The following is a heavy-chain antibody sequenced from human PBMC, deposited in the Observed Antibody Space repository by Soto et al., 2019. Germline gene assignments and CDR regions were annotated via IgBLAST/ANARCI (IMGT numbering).Heavy chain of an antibody. V-gene: IGHV1-18*01. D-gene: IGHD3-10*01. CDR1: GYTFSSYG. J-gene: IGHJ5*02. Sequence: QVELVQSGAEVKKPGASVKVSCETSGYTFSSYGTNWLRQAPGHGREWMGGINNYSGNTKYAKRFQGRITMSTDTSTSPAYMEVRSLIYDDKAVYYCARTYYYGSGTPYRFDPWGQGNLVTVSS. CDR3: ARTYYYGSGTPYRFDP. CDR2: INNYSGNT.